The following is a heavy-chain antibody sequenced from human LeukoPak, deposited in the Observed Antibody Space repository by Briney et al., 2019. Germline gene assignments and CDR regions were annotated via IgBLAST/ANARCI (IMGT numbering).Heavy chain of an antibody. J-gene: IGHJ3*02. CDR2: MYYSGST. Sequence: SETLSLTCTASGGSISSSSYYWGWIRQPPGKGLEWIGNMYYSGSTYYRPSLKSRVTISVDTSKNQFSLKLSSLTAADTAMYYCASVLGGHAFDIWGQGTMVTVSS. V-gene: IGHV4-39*07. CDR1: GGSISSSSYY. CDR3: ASVLGGHAFDI. D-gene: IGHD3-16*01.